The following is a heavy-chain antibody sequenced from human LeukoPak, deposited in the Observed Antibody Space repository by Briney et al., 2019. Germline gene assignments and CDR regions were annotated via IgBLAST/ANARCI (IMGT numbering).Heavy chain of an antibody. CDR3: VREGEGVSDAFDV. V-gene: IGHV3-7*03. D-gene: IGHD3-16*02. CDR2: IKQDGSEK. Sequence: GGSLRLSCAASGFTFSSYWMSWVRQAPGKGLEGVANIKQDGSEKFYVDSVKGRFTISRDNAKNSLYVQMNSLRAEDTAVYYCVREGEGVSDAFDVWGQGTMVSVSS. J-gene: IGHJ3*01. CDR1: GFTFSSYW.